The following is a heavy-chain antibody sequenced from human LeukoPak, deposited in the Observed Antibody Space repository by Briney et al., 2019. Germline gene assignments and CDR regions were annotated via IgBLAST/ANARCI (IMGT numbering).Heavy chain of an antibody. CDR1: GFTFRSYG. J-gene: IGHJ4*02. Sequence: GGSLRLSCAASGFTFRSYGMHWVRQAPGKGLEWVAVISSDGSSKNYADSMKGRFTISRDNSKNTLYLQMNSLRAEDTAVYYCAKGRTVTSRDNFDYWGQGTLVTVSS. D-gene: IGHD1/OR15-1a*01. CDR3: AKGRTVTSRDNFDY. CDR2: ISSDGSSK. V-gene: IGHV3-30*18.